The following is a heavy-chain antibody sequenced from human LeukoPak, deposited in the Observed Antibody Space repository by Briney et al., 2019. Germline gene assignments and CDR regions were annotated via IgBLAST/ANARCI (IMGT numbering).Heavy chain of an antibody. CDR1: GGSISSYY. CDR2: IYYSGST. D-gene: IGHD3-10*01. J-gene: IGHJ5*02. CDR3: ARGGYYGSGNDFRFDP. Sequence: SETLSLTCTVSGGSISSYYWSWIRQPPGRGLEWIGYIYYSGSTNYNPSLKSRVTISVDTSKNQFSLKLSSVTAADTAVYYCARGGYYGSGNDFRFDPWGQGTLVTVSS. V-gene: IGHV4-59*01.